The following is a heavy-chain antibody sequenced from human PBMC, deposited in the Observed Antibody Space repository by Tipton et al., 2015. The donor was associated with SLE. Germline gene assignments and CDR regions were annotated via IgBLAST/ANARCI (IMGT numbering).Heavy chain of an antibody. CDR2: IYYSGST. J-gene: IGHJ4*02. D-gene: IGHD3-10*01. CDR3: ARFCSYYGSGRRYFDF. V-gene: IGHV4-39*07. Sequence: TLSLTCTVSGGSISSSSYYWGWIRQPPGKGLEWIGSIYYSGSTYYNPSLKSRVTISVDTSKNQFSLKLSSVTAADTAVYYCARFCSYYGSGRRYFDFWGQGTVVAVSP. CDR1: GGSISSSSYY.